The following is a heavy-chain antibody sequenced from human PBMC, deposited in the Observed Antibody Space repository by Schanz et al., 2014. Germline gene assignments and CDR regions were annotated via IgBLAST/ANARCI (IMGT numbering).Heavy chain of an antibody. V-gene: IGHV3-21*02. CDR1: GFTFSSYN. CDR2: ISPSSSYI. D-gene: IGHD2-15*01. J-gene: IGHJ6*02. Sequence: EVQLVESGGGLVRPGDSLRLSCAASGFTFSSYNINWVRQAPGKGLEYISSISPSSSYIYYADSVKGRFTISRENDKNSRARHRKRRREEEEEGDYCARVELSVYYYAMDVWGQGTTVTVSS. CDR3: ARVELSVYYYAMDV.